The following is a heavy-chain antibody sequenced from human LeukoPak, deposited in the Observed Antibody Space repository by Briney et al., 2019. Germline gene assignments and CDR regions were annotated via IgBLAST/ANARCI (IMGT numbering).Heavy chain of an antibody. CDR1: GGTFSSYA. V-gene: IGHV1-69*04. D-gene: IGHD5-12*01. CDR2: IIPILGIA. CDR3: ARGEVDMVATFEG. J-gene: IGHJ4*02. Sequence: SVKVSCKASGGTFSSYAISWVRQAPGQGLEWMGRIIPILGIANYAQKFQGRVTITADKSTSTAYMELSSLRSEDTAVYYCARGEVDMVATFEGWGQGTLVTVSS.